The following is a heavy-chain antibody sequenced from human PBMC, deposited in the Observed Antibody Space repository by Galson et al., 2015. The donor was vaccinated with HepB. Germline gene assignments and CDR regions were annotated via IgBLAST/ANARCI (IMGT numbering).Heavy chain of an antibody. Sequence: LSLTCTVSGGPVSSYYWNWIRQPPGKGLEWIGYISYGGSTNYSPSLKSRVTVSVDTSYNLFSLNLTSVTAADTAVYYCAKSTVAGWRRGENWFDPWGQGTLVTVSS. J-gene: IGHJ5*02. CDR1: GGPVSSYY. CDR3: AKSTVAGWRRGENWFDP. CDR2: ISYGGST. D-gene: IGHD6-19*01. V-gene: IGHV4-59*02.